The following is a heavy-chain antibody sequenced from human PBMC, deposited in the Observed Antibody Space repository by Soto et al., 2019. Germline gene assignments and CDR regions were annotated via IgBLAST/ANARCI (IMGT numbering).Heavy chain of an antibody. J-gene: IGHJ5*02. Sequence: SETLSLTCTVTGGAISGYYWTWIRQSDGEGLEWIGRIYSSGSTNYNTSLKSRVAISLDTSMKYFSLRLSSVTAADTAVYYCARGQRFADWFDPWGQGTSVTVSS. CDR1: GGAISGYY. V-gene: IGHV4-4*07. CDR3: ARGQRFADWFDP. CDR2: IYSSGST. D-gene: IGHD3-3*01.